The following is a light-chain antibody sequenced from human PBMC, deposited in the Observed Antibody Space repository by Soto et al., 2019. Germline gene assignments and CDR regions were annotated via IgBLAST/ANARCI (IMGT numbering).Light chain of an antibody. V-gene: IGLV2-14*01. J-gene: IGLJ1*01. Sequence: QSVLTQPASVSGSPGQSITVSCTGTSSDVGGYKYVSWYQQHPGKAPKLMIYEVTNQPSGVSNRFSGSKSGNTASLTISGLQAEDEADYYCSSFTIRTTVVFGTGTKVTVL. CDR2: EVT. CDR1: SSDVGGYKY. CDR3: SSFTIRTTVV.